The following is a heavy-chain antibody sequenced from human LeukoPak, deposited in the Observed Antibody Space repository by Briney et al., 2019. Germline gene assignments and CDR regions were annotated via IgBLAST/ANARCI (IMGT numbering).Heavy chain of an antibody. CDR2: INGRDGRT. V-gene: IGHV3-23*01. J-gene: IGHJ3*02. CDR1: GFTFSNYS. Sequence: PGGSLRLSCAAPGFTFSNYSMGWVRQAPGKGLEWVSSINGRDGRTYYADSVRGRFSISSDNSKNTLFLQGNSLRAEDTAVYYCARGEAFAFDMWGQGTEVTVSS. CDR3: ARGEAFAFDM.